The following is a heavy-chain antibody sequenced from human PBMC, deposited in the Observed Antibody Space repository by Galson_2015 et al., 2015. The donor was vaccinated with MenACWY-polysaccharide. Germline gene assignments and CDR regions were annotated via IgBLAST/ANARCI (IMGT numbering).Heavy chain of an antibody. V-gene: IGHV3-74*01. CDR2: INGDGNST. CDR3: TKDFDWNDGH. Sequence: SLRLSCAASGFTFSSYWMHWLRQAPGKGLVWVSRINGDGNSTNCADSVKGRFTISRANAKNTLYLQMNSLRAEDTAVYYCTKDFDWNDGHWGQGTLVTVSS. D-gene: IGHD1-1*01. J-gene: IGHJ4*02. CDR1: GFTFSSYW.